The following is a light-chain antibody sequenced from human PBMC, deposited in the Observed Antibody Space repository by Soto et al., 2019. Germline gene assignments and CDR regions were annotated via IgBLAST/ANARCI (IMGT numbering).Light chain of an antibody. J-gene: IGKJ2*01. CDR3: QQRNSYPRYT. CDR2: AAS. Sequence: DIQLTQSQSFLSASVGDRVTITCRASQGISSYLAWYQQKPGKAPKLLIYAASTLQSGVPSRFSGSGSGTEFTLTISSLQPEDFATYYCQQRNSYPRYTFGQGTKLAIK. V-gene: IGKV1-9*01. CDR1: QGISSY.